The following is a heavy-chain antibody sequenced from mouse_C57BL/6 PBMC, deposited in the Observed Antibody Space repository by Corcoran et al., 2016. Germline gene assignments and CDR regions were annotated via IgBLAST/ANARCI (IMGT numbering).Heavy chain of an antibody. V-gene: IGHV1-26*01. CDR2: INPNNGGT. CDR3: ARRGQLRFHFDY. CDR1: GYTFTDYY. Sequence: EVQLQQSGPELVKPGASVKISCKASGYTFTDYYMNWVKQSHGKSLEWIGDINPNNGGTSYNQKFKGKATLTVDKSSSTAYMELRSLTSEDSAVYYCARRGQLRFHFDYGGQCTTLTVSS. J-gene: IGHJ2*01. D-gene: IGHD3-2*02.